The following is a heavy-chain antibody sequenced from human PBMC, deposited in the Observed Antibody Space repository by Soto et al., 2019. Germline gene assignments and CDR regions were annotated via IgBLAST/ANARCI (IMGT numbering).Heavy chain of an antibody. CDR2: ISYDGSNK. Sequence: QVQLVESGGGLFRLGGSLRLSFAASGFTFSSYGWHWVRQAPAKGLEWGAVISYDGSNKYYADSVKGRFTISRDNSKNTLYLQMNSLRAEDTAVYYCAKSRMPYYASCLGYWGQGTLVTVSS. CDR3: AKSRMPYYASCLGY. V-gene: IGHV3-30*18. D-gene: IGHD3-10*01. CDR1: GFTFSSYG. J-gene: IGHJ4*02.